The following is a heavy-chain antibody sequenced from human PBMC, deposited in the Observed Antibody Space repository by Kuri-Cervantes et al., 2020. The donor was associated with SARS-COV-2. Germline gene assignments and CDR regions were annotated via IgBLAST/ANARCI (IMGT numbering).Heavy chain of an antibody. CDR1: GFTFSSYF. V-gene: IGHV3-69-1*01. CDR2: ITSSSYI. J-gene: IGHJ4*02. CDR3: ARDLRLGKSLDY. Sequence: GGSLRLSCAASGFTFSSYFMHWVRQAPGKGLEWVSSITSSSYIYSADSVKGRFTISRDNAKNSLYLQMNSLRAEDTAVYYCARDLRLGKSLDYWGQGTLVTVSS. D-gene: IGHD7-27*01.